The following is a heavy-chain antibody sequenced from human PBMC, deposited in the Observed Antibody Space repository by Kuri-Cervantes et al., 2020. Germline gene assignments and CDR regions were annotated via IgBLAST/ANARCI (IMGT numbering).Heavy chain of an antibody. CDR3: AKGFSVTRLDY. V-gene: IGHV4-34*01. CDR2: SNHSGST. Sequence: ESLKISCAAYGGSFSGYYRSWIRHPPGEGLEWIGKSNHSGSTNYNPYLQSRVTITVDTSKNQFSLKLDSVTAADTATYYCAKGFSVTRLDYWGQGSPVTVSS. D-gene: IGHD2-21*02. CDR1: GGSFSGYY. J-gene: IGHJ4*02.